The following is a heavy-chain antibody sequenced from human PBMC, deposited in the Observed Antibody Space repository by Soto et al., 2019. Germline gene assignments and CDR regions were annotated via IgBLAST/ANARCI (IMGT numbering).Heavy chain of an antibody. J-gene: IGHJ4*02. Sequence: ASVKVSCKASGYTFTNYGLTWVRQAPGQGPEWVGWISAYNGNTHYAQKLQGKVAMTTDTSTSTAYMELRSLSSDDTAVYYCARPQNDILTDSYTNYFDSWGQGTPVTVSS. D-gene: IGHD3-9*01. CDR3: ARPQNDILTDSYTNYFDS. V-gene: IGHV1-18*01. CDR2: ISAYNGNT. CDR1: GYTFTNYG.